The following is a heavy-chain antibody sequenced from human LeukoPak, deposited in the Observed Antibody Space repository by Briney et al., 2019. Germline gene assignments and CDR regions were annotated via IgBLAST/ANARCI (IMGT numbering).Heavy chain of an antibody. D-gene: IGHD3-10*01. J-gene: IGHJ3*02. Sequence: GASVKVSCKASGYTFTGYYMHWVRQAPGQGLEWMGWINPNSGGTNYAQKFQGRVTMTRDTSISTAYMELSRLRSDDTAVYYCARANVMGGIHDAFDIWGQGTMVTVSS. CDR3: ARANVMGGIHDAFDI. V-gene: IGHV1-2*02. CDR2: INPNSGGT. CDR1: GYTFTGYY.